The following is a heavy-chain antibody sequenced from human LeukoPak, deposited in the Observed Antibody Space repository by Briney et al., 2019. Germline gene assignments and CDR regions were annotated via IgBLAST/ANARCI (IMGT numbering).Heavy chain of an antibody. CDR2: IKQDGSEK. V-gene: IGHV3-7*04. CDR1: GFTFSSYW. D-gene: IGHD5-24*01. Sequence: GGSLRLSCEASGFTFSSYWMSWVRQAPGKGLEWVANIKQDGSEKNYVDSVKGRFTISRDNAKNSLYLQMNSLRAEDTAIYYCTRVGYIDEGIDYWGQGTLVTVSS. J-gene: IGHJ4*02. CDR3: TRVGYIDEGIDY.